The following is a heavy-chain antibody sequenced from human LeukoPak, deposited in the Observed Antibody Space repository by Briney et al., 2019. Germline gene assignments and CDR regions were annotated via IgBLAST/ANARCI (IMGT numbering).Heavy chain of an antibody. J-gene: IGHJ5*02. CDR3: ARGGGPSNWFDP. V-gene: IGHV3-21*01. Sequence: PGGSLRLSCAASGFTFSSYTMNWVRQAPGKGLEWVSSITSSSSYIYYADSVKGRFTISRDSAKNSLYQQMNSLRAEDTAVYYCARGGGPSNWFDPWGQGTLVTVSS. CDR2: ITSSSSYI. CDR1: GFTFSSYT. D-gene: IGHD4-23*01.